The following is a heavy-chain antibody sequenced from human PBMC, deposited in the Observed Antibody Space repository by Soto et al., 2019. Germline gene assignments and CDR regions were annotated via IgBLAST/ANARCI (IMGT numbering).Heavy chain of an antibody. J-gene: IGHJ4*02. CDR1: GYTFTSSG. Sequence: QVQLVQSGAEVKKPGASVKVSCKASGYTFTSSGIIWVRQAPGQGLEWMGWISAYNGNTNYAQKLEGRVIMTTDTSTTTAYLDLSCVSSAGKAVYYCAVGYCSSTSCYAAALYWGQGTLVTVSS. V-gene: IGHV1-18*01. CDR3: AVGYCSSTSCYAAALY. D-gene: IGHD2-2*01. CDR2: ISAYNGNT.